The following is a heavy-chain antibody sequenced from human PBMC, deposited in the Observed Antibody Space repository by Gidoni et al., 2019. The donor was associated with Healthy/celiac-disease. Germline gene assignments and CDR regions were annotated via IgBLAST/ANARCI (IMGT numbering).Heavy chain of an antibody. D-gene: IGHD3-3*01. CDR1: GFTFSSYA. Sequence: EVQLLESGGGLVQPGGSLRLSCAASGFTFSSYAMSWVRQAPGKGLEWVSAISGSGGSTYYADSVKGRFTISRDNSKNTLYLQMNSLRAEDTAVYYCAKGFEDFWSGPYYFDYWGQGTLVTVSS. V-gene: IGHV3-23*01. J-gene: IGHJ4*02. CDR2: ISGSGGST. CDR3: AKGFEDFWSGPYYFDY.